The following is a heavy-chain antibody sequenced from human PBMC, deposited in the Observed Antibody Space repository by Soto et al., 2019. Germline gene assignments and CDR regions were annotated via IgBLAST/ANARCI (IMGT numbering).Heavy chain of an antibody. Sequence: SETLSLTCTVSGGSISSYYWSWIRQPPGKGLEWIGYIYYSGSTNYNPSLKSRVTISVDTSKNQFSLKLISVTAADTAVYYCARQGYSGYEYYFDYWGQGTLVTVSS. CDR3: ARQGYSGYEYYFDY. J-gene: IGHJ4*02. CDR1: GGSISSYY. CDR2: IYYSGST. V-gene: IGHV4-59*08. D-gene: IGHD5-12*01.